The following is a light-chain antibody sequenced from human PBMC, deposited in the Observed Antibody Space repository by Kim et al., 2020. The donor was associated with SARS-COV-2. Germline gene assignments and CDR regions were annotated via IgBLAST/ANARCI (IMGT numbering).Light chain of an antibody. Sequence: VSVGDRGTITCRASQGISRWLAWYQQKPGKAPNILIYAASSLESGVPSRFSRSGSGTDFTFTISSLQPEDIATYYFHQANSFPLTFGGGTKVDIK. CDR1: QGISRW. CDR3: HQANSFPLT. J-gene: IGKJ4*01. V-gene: IGKV1D-12*01. CDR2: AAS.